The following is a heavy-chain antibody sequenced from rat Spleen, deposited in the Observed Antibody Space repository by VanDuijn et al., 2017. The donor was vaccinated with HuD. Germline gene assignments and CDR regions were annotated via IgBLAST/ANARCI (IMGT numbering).Heavy chain of an antibody. CDR3: ARNRVYTTDYDWFAY. CDR1: GFPFTNYG. D-gene: IGHD1-6*01. Sequence: EVQMVEFGGGLVQPGRSLKIPCSAPGFPFTNYGMAWVRQTPTKGLVWVASISTWGGNTYYRDSVKGRFTISRENAKNTQYLQMDSLRSEDTATYYCARNRVYTTDYDWFAYWGQGVMVTVSS. V-gene: IGHV5S14*01. CDR2: ISTWGGNT. J-gene: IGHJ2*01.